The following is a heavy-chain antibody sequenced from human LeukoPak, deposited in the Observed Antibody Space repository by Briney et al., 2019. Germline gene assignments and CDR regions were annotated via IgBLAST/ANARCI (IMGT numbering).Heavy chain of an antibody. D-gene: IGHD1-26*01. V-gene: IGHV1-18*01. Sequence: ASVKVSCKASGYTFTSYGINWVRQAPGQGLEWMGWISAHNGDTNYAQKFQGRVSMTTDTSTSTGYMELRSLTSDDTAVYYCARDLKRTVGATTTSDYWGQGTLVTVSS. CDR1: GYTFTSYG. CDR3: ARDLKRTVGATTTSDY. CDR2: ISAHNGDT. J-gene: IGHJ4*02.